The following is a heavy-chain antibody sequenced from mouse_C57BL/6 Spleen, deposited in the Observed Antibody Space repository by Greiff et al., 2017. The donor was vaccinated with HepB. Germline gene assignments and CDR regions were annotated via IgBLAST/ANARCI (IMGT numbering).Heavy chain of an antibody. Sequence: VQLVESGPGLVAPSQSLSITCTVSGFSFTSYGVDWVRQPPGKGLEWLGVIWGGGSTNYNSALMSRLSISKDNSKSQVFLKMNSLQTDDTAMYDCAKHGNDDDGYYYAMDYWGQGTSVTVSS. V-gene: IGHV2-9*01. CDR2: IWGGGST. CDR3: AKHGNDDDGYYYAMDY. J-gene: IGHJ4*01. D-gene: IGHD2-4*01. CDR1: GFSFTSYG.